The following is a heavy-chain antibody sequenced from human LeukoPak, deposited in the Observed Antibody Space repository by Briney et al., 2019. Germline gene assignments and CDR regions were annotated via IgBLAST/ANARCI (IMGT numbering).Heavy chain of an antibody. V-gene: IGHV3-30*18. Sequence: GGSLRLSCAASGFTFSSYGMHWVRQAPGKGLEWVTVISYDGSNKYYADSVKGRFTISRDNSKNTLYLQMNSLRAEDTAVYYCAKDPPLYYYDSSGYYDEGYWGQGTLVTVSS. CDR1: GFTFSSYG. CDR2: ISYDGSNK. CDR3: AKDPPLYYYDSSGYYDEGY. D-gene: IGHD3-22*01. J-gene: IGHJ4*02.